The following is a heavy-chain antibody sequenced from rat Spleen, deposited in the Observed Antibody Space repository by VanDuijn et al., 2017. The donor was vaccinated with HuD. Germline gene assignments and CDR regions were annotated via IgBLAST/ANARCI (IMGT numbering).Heavy chain of an antibody. CDR1: GFTFSDYY. Sequence: EVQLVESDGGLVQPGRSLKLSCAASGFTFSDYYMAWVRQAPTKGLEWVATISYDGSNTNYRDSVKGRFTISRDNAKSTLYLQMDSLRSEDTATYYCARHRAYWFSYWGQGTLVTVSS. V-gene: IGHV5-29*01. J-gene: IGHJ3*01. CDR2: ISYDGSNT. CDR3: ARHRAYWFSY.